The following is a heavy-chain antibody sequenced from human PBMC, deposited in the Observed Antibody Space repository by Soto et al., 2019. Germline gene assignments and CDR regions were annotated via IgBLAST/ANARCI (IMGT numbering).Heavy chain of an antibody. J-gene: IGHJ4*02. Sequence: SETLSLTCTVSGGSISSGGYYWTWIRQHPGKGLEWIGYNYYSGITYYNPSLKSRVTISLDTSKNQFSLKLSSVTAADTAVYYCARVRNRSSSWYGDAYRGQGTLVTVSS. CDR2: NYYSGIT. V-gene: IGHV4-31*03. CDR1: GGSISSGGYY. CDR3: ARVRNRSSSWYGDAY. D-gene: IGHD6-13*01.